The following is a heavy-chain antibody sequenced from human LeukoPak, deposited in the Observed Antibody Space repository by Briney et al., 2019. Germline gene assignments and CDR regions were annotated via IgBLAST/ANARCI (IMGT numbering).Heavy chain of an antibody. CDR1: DGSISDYY. J-gene: IGHJ4*02. CDR2: IYYSGST. CDR3: ARLFGRLGEFPRFDY. D-gene: IGHD3-16*01. Sequence: PSETLSLTCTVSDGSISDYYWSWFRQPPGKGLEWIGFIYYSGSTNYSPSLKGRVAISVDTSKNQFSLQLSSVTAADTAMYYCARLFGRLGEFPRFDYWGQGTLVTVSS. V-gene: IGHV4-59*01.